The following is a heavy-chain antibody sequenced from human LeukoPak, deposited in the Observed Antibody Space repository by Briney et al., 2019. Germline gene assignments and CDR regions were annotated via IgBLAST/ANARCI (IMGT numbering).Heavy chain of an antibody. V-gene: IGHV3-23*01. J-gene: IGHJ4*02. D-gene: IGHD3-10*01. Sequence: GGSLRLSCAASGFTFSSYGMSWVRQAPGKGLEWVSAISGSGGSTYYADSVKGRFTISRDNSKNTLYLQMNSLRAEDTAVYYCAKKIMVRGVIGNYDYWGQGTLVTVSS. CDR3: AKKIMVRGVIGNYDY. CDR2: ISGSGGST. CDR1: GFTFSSYG.